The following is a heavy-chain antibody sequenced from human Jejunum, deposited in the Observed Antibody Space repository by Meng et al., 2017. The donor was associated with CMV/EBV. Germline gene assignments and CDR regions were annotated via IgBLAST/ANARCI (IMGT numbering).Heavy chain of an antibody. V-gene: IGHV4-30-4*08. D-gene: IGHD2-2*01. CDR3: ARTEDCSSTSCYTGFDP. J-gene: IGHJ5*02. Sequence: SITSGAYCSRWLRQPPGKGLEWIGFTKYSGRTYYNPSLKSRLIISLDTSENQFSLSLTSVTAADTAVYYCARTEDCSSTSCYTGFDPWGQGSLVTVSS. CDR1: SITSGAYC. CDR2: TKYSGRT.